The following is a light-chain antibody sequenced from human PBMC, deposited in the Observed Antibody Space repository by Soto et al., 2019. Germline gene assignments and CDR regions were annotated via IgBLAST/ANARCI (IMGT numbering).Light chain of an antibody. CDR1: QSLSSSY. Sequence: EIVLTQSPGTLSLSPGDRATLSCRASQSLSSSYLAWYQQRPGQAPRLLIYGASSRATGIPDRFSGSRSGTDFTLTISRLEPEDFAFYYCQQYGSWYTFCQGTQLEIK. J-gene: IGKJ2*01. CDR2: GAS. V-gene: IGKV3-20*01. CDR3: QQYGSWYT.